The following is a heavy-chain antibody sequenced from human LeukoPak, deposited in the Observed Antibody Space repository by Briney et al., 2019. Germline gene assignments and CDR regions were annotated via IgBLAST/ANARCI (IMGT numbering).Heavy chain of an antibody. J-gene: IGHJ4*02. CDR1: GFTFSSYS. CDR3: ARDVTVAEDY. Sequence: GGSLRLSCAASGFTFSSYSMNWVRQAPGKGLEWVSSISSSSSYIYYADSVKGRFTISRDNAKNSLYLRMNSLRAEDTAVYYCARDVTVAEDYWGQGTLVTVSS. D-gene: IGHD6-19*01. CDR2: ISSSSSYI. V-gene: IGHV3-21*01.